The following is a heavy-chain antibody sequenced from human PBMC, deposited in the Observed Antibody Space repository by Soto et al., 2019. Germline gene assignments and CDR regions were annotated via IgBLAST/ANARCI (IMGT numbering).Heavy chain of an antibody. CDR1: GFTFSSYA. D-gene: IGHD3-22*01. CDR2: IGYDGNTE. V-gene: IGHV3-33*01. Sequence: VQLVESGGGVVQPGRSLRLSCAASGFTFSSYAMHWVRQAPGKGLEWVAVIGYDGNTEYYTDSVKGRFTISRDNSRNTLYLQMNSLRAEDTAVYYCVPSARSFYYESSGYFDWGQGTLVTVSS. CDR3: VPSARSFYYESSGYFD. J-gene: IGHJ4*02.